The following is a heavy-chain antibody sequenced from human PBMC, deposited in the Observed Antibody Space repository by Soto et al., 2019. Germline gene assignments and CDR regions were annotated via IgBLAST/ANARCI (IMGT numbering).Heavy chain of an antibody. Sequence: PGGSLRLSCAASGFTFSSYSMNWVRQAPGKGLEWVSYISTSSSYTNYADSVKGRFTISRDNAKNSLYLQMNSLRAEDRAVYYCARGPYYYDSSAYRPFDYWGQGTLVTLSS. CDR1: GFTFSSYS. V-gene: IGHV3-21*05. J-gene: IGHJ4*02. CDR3: ARGPYYYDSSAYRPFDY. CDR2: ISTSSSYT. D-gene: IGHD3-22*01.